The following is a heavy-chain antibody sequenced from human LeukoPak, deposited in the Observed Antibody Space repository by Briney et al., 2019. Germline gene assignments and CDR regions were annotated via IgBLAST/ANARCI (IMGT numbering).Heavy chain of an antibody. V-gene: IGHV3-48*04. D-gene: IGHD4-23*01. CDR2: IRSSGSGT. CDR1: GFTFSSFS. Sequence: GGSLRLSCAASGFTFSSFSMNWVHQAPGKGLEWVSYIRSSGSGTDYTGSVKGRFTISRDNAKNSLYLQMNSLRAEDTAVYYCATQHSQSDYWGQGTLVTVSS. J-gene: IGHJ4*02. CDR3: ATQHSQSDY.